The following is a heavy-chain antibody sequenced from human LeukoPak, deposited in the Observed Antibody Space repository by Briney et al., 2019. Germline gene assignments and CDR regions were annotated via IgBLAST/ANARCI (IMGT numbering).Heavy chain of an antibody. Sequence: GGSLRLSCAASGFTFSNYAMSWVRQAPGKGLEWVSAISPSADSTSYADSVKGRFAISRDNSKNTLYLQMDSLRAEDTAVYYCAKRESSSSWYNYFDYWGQGTLVTVSS. J-gene: IGHJ4*02. D-gene: IGHD6-13*01. CDR2: ISPSADST. CDR3: AKRESSSSWYNYFDY. V-gene: IGHV3-23*01. CDR1: GFTFSNYA.